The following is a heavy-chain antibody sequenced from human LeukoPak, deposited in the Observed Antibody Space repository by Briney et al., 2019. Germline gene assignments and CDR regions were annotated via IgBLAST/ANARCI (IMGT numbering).Heavy chain of an antibody. Sequence: PGGSLRLSCAGSGFTFSSYAMHWVRQAPGKGLEWVAVISYDGSNKYYADSVKGRFTISRDNSKNTLYLQMNSLRAEDTAVYYCARDEEQLVSSPFDYWGQGTLVTVSS. D-gene: IGHD6-13*01. J-gene: IGHJ4*02. CDR3: ARDEEQLVSSPFDY. CDR2: ISYDGSNK. V-gene: IGHV3-30-3*01. CDR1: GFTFSSYA.